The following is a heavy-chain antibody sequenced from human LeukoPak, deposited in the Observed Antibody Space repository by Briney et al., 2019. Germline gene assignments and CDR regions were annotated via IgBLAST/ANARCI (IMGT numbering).Heavy chain of an antibody. Sequence: SETLSLTCTASGGSISSSSYYWGWIRQPPGKGLEWIGSIYYSGSTYYNLSLKGRVTISVDTSKNQFSLKLSSVTAADTAVYYCARHRSYYDSPFDYWGQGTLVTVSS. CDR1: GGSISSSSYY. V-gene: IGHV4-39*01. D-gene: IGHD3-22*01. J-gene: IGHJ4*02. CDR2: IYYSGST. CDR3: ARHRSYYDSPFDY.